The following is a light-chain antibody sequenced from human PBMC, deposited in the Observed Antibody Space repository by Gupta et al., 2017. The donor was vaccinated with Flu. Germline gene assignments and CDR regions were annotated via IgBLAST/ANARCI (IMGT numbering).Light chain of an antibody. Sequence: GERATLSCRASQSVSSDYLVWYQQKPGQAPSLLIYGASNRASGIPDRFSGSGSVTDFTLTISRLEPEDFAVYYCQQFGGSLTFGGGTKVEI. CDR1: QSVSSDY. J-gene: IGKJ4*01. V-gene: IGKV3-20*01. CDR3: QQFGGSLT. CDR2: GAS.